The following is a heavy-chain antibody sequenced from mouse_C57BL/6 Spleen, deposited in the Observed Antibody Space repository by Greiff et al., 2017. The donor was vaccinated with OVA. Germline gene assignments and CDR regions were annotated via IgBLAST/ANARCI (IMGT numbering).Heavy chain of an antibody. V-gene: IGHV1-52*01. CDR2: IDPSDSET. J-gene: IGHJ4*01. D-gene: IGHD4-1*01. Sequence: VQLQQPGAELVRPGSSVKLSCKASGYTFTSYWMHWVKQRPIQGLEWIGNIDPSDSETHYNQKFKDKATLTVDKSSSTAYMQLSSLTSEDSAVYYCARPWEGDAMDYWGQGTSVTVSS. CDR1: GYTFTSYW. CDR3: ARPWEGDAMDY.